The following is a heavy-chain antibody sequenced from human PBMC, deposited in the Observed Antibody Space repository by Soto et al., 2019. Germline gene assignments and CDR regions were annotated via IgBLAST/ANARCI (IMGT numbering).Heavy chain of an antibody. CDR2: INPSGGST. CDR3: ACDLVVVPAAMAHAFDI. CDR1: GYTFTSYY. J-gene: IGHJ3*02. Sequence: GASVKVSCKASGYTFTSYYMHWVRQAPGQGLEWMGIINPSGGSTSYAQKFQGRVTMTRDTSTSTVYMELSSLRSEDTAVYYCACDLVVVPAAMAHAFDIWGQGTMVTVS. V-gene: IGHV1-46*03. D-gene: IGHD2-2*01.